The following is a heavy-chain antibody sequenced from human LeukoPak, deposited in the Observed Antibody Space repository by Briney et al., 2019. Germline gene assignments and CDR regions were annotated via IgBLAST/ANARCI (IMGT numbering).Heavy chain of an antibody. CDR3: ARWASHYYYYMDV. V-gene: IGHV3-53*01. CDR1: GFTVSSNY. CDR2: IYSGGST. Sequence: GGTLRLSCAASGFTVSSNYMSWVRQAPGKGLEWVSVIYSGGSTYYADSVKGRFTVSRDNSKNTLYLQMNSLGADDTAVYYCARWASHYYYYMDVWGKGTTVTISS. J-gene: IGHJ6*03.